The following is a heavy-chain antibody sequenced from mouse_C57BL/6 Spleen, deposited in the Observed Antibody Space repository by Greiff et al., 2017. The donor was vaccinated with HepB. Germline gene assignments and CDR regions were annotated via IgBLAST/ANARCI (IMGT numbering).Heavy chain of an antibody. V-gene: IGHV1-66*01. Sequence: QVQLKESGPELVKPGASVKISCKASGYSFTSYYIHWVKQRPGQGLEWIGWIYPGSGNTKYNEKFKGKATLTADTSSSTAYMQLSSLTSEDSAVYYCAREGPNFDYWGQGTTLTVSS. CDR1: GYSFTSYY. J-gene: IGHJ2*01. CDR3: AREGPNFDY. CDR2: IYPGSGNT. D-gene: IGHD6-5*01.